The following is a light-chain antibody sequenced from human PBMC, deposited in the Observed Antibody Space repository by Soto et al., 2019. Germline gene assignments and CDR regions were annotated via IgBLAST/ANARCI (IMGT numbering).Light chain of an antibody. CDR1: SSDVGGYNY. CDR2: DVS. V-gene: IGLV2-11*01. J-gene: IGLJ1*01. Sequence: QSALTQPRSVSGSPGQSVTISCTGTSSDVGGYNYVSWYQQHPGKAPKLMIYDVSKRPSGVPDRFSGSKSGNTASLTISGLQAEDEADYYCCSYAGSYVFGTGTKVTLL. CDR3: CSYAGSYV.